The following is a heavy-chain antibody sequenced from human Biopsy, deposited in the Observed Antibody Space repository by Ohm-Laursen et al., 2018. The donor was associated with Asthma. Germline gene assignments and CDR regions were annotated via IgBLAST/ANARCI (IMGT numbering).Heavy chain of an antibody. J-gene: IGHJ3*01. CDR2: INTGNGDT. D-gene: IGHD3-9*01. V-gene: IGHV1-3*04. CDR1: GYNFISFA. Sequence: ASVKVSCKASGYNFISFAIHWVRQAPGQRLEWMGWINTGNGDTKYSQKFQGRVTITRDTSASTAYMELRSPRSEDTVTHYCARTYYDFLTGQVKDVFGVWGQGTMVTVSS. CDR3: ARTYYDFLTGQVKDVFGV.